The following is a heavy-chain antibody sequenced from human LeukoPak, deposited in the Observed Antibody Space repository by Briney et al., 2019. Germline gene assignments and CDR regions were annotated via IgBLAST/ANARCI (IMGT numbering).Heavy chain of an antibody. J-gene: IGHJ4*02. V-gene: IGHV3-33*01. D-gene: IGHD4-17*01. CDR3: TTDLPTVTTFYFDY. Sequence: PGGSLRLSCAASGFTFSSYGMHWVRQAPGKGLEWVAVIWYDGSNKYYADSVKGRFTISRDNSKNTLYLQMNSLKTEDTAVYYCTTDLPTVTTFYFDYWGQGTLVTVSS. CDR2: IWYDGSNK. CDR1: GFTFSSYG.